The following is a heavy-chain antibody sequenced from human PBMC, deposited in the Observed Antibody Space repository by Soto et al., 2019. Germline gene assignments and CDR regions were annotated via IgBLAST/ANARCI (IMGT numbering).Heavy chain of an antibody. CDR1: GFTFSDHY. D-gene: IGHD1-26*01. CDR3: ARGDSGSPEYFQH. J-gene: IGHJ1*01. Sequence: EVQLVESGGGLVQPGGSLRLSCAASGFTFSDHYMDWVRQAPGKGLEWVGRTRNKANSYTTEYAASVKGRFTIPRDDSKNSLYLQMNSLKTEDTAVYYCARGDSGSPEYFQHWGQGTLVTVSS. V-gene: IGHV3-72*01. CDR2: TRNKANSYTT.